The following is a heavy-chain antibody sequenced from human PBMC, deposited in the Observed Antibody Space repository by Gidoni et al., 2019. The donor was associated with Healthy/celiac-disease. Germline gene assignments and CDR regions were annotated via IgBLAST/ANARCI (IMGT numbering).Heavy chain of an antibody. V-gene: IGHV1-8*01. Sequence: QVQLVQSGAEVKKPGSSVKVSCKASGYTFTSYDINLVRQATGQGLEWMGWMNPNSGTTGYAQKFQGRVTMTRNTSISTAYMELSSLRSEDTAVYYCVRYCSSTSCYNYYYYGMDVWGQGTTVTVSS. CDR1: GYTFTSYD. D-gene: IGHD2-2*02. CDR3: VRYCSSTSCYNYYYYGMDV. CDR2: MNPNSGTT. J-gene: IGHJ6*02.